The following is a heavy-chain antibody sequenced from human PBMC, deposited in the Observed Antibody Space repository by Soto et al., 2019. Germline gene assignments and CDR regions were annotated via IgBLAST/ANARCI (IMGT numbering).Heavy chain of an antibody. CDR2: IYYSGST. Sequence: SETLSLTCTVSGGSISSSSYYWGWIRQPPGKGLEWIGSIYYSGSTYYNPSLKSRVTISVDTSKNQFSLKLSSVTAADTAVYYCASSIVGAKTSPVKVDYWGQGTLVTVSS. CDR1: GGSISSSSYY. CDR3: ASSIVGAKTSPVKVDY. D-gene: IGHD1-26*01. J-gene: IGHJ4*02. V-gene: IGHV4-39*01.